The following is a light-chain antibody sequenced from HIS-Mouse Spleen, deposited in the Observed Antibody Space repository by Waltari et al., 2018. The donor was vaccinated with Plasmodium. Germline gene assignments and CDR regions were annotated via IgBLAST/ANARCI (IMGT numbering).Light chain of an antibody. V-gene: IGLV2-11*01. J-gene: IGLJ1*01. CDR3: CSYAGSYTYV. CDR1: RSSVGGYNY. CDR2: DVS. Sequence: QSALTQPRSVSGSPGPSVTTSCTGTRSSVGGYNYFPWYQQHPGKAPQLMIYDVSKRPSGVPDRFSGSKSGNTASLTISGLQAEDEADYYCCSYAGSYTYVFGTGTKVTVL.